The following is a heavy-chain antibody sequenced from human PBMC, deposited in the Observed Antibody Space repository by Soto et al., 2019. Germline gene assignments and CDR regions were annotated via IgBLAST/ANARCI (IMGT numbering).Heavy chain of an antibody. D-gene: IGHD5-12*01. CDR2: ISHDGKT. Sequence: QVQLQESGPGLVKPSGTLSLTCAVSGGSIASGVWWSWVRQSQGKGLEWIGEISHDGKTNYNPSLKSRLSMSVDNSKNQLSLNVTSVTAADTAVDYCARDREYSRGYFDPWGQGTPVTVSS. J-gene: IGHJ5*02. V-gene: IGHV4-4*02. CDR3: ARDREYSRGYFDP. CDR1: GGSIASGVW.